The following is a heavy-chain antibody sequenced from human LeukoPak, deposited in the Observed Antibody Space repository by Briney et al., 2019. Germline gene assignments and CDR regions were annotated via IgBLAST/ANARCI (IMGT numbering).Heavy chain of an antibody. D-gene: IGHD3/OR15-3a*01. V-gene: IGHV3-74*01. CDR2: INPDGGTT. Sequence: GESLRVSCAASGFTFSRYWIHWVRQAPGKGLEWVSRINPDGGTTTYADSVKGRFTISRDNSKNTLYVQMNSLTPEDTAVYYCAKDLEGTGAASFDYWGQGILVTVSS. CDR1: GFTFSRYW. J-gene: IGHJ4*02. CDR3: AKDLEGTGAASFDY.